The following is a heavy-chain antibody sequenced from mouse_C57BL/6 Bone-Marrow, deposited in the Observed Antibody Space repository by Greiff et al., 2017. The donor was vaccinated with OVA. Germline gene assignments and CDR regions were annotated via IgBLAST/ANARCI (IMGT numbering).Heavy chain of an antibody. J-gene: IGHJ2*01. D-gene: IGHD1-1*01. CDR3: ARWNYYGSSFSFDY. CDR1: GYAFSSSW. V-gene: IGHV1-82*01. CDR2: IYPGDGDT. Sequence: QVQLQQSGPELVKPGASVKISCKASGYAFSSSWMNWVKQRPGQGLEWIGRIYPGDGDTNYNGKFKGKATLTADKSSSTAYMQLSSLTSEDSAVYFCARWNYYGSSFSFDYWGQGTTLTVSS.